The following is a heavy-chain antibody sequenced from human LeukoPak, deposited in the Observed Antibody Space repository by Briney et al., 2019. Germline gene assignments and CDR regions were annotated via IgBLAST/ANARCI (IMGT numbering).Heavy chain of an antibody. CDR1: GFTFSSYA. CDR3: AKSRIDRAGTSGFFDY. V-gene: IGHV3-23*01. Sequence: PGASLRLSCAASGFTFSSYAMSWVRQASEKGLEWVSAISGSGGSTYYADSVKGRFTISRDNSKNTLYLQMNSLRAEDTAVYYCAKSRIDRAGTSGFFDYWGQGTLVTVSS. D-gene: IGHD3-10*01. J-gene: IGHJ4*02. CDR2: ISGSGGST.